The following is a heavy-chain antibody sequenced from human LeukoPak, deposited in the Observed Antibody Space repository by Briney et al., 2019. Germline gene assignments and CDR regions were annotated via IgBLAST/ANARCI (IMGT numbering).Heavy chain of an antibody. CDR1: GFTFSSFA. Sequence: PGRSLRLSCAASGFTFSSFAMHWVRQAPGKGLEWVAVISYDGSNKYYADSVKGRFTISRDNSKNTLYLQMNSLRAEDTAVYYCARDSSGNYFDSWGQGTLVSVSS. D-gene: IGHD6-19*01. CDR3: ARDSSGNYFDS. CDR2: ISYDGSNK. J-gene: IGHJ4*02. V-gene: IGHV3-33*01.